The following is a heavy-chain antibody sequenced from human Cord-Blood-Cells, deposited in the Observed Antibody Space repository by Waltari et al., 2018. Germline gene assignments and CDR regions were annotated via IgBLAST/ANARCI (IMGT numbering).Heavy chain of an antibody. J-gene: IGHJ4*02. Sequence: QVQLQQWGAGLLKPSETLSLTCAVYGGSFSGYYWSWIRQPPGKGLEWIGEINHSGRTNYTPSLKSRVTISVDTSKNQFSLKLSSVTAADTAVYYCARGLTSGYYDSSGYYYWGQGTLVTVSS. V-gene: IGHV4-34*01. CDR1: GGSFSGYY. CDR3: ARGLTSGYYDSSGYYY. D-gene: IGHD3-22*01. CDR2: INHSGRT.